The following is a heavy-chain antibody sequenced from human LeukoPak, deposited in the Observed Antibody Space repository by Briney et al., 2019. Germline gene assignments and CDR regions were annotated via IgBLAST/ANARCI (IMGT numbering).Heavy chain of an antibody. Sequence: GGSLRLSCAASGFTFSSYGMHWVRQAPGKGLEWVAFIRYDGSNKYYADSVKGRFTISRDNSKNTLYLQMNSLRAEDTAVYYCAKVDCSSTSCYVDCWGQGTLVTVSS. J-gene: IGHJ4*02. D-gene: IGHD2-2*01. CDR3: AKVDCSSTSCYVDC. CDR1: GFTFSSYG. V-gene: IGHV3-30*02. CDR2: IRYDGSNK.